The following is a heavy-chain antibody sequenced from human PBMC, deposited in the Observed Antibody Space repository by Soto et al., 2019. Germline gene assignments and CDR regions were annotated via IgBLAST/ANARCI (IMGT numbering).Heavy chain of an antibody. CDR2: MNPNSGNT. V-gene: IGHV1-8*01. CDR1: GYTFTSYD. J-gene: IGHJ6*03. CDR3: ARRRSGYYVGYMDV. D-gene: IGHD3-3*01. Sequence: ASVKVSCKASGYTFTSYDINWVRQATGQGLEWMGWMNPNSGNTGYAQKFQGRVTMTRNTSINTAYMELSSLRSEDTAVYYCARRRSGYYVGYMDVWGKGTPVTVSS.